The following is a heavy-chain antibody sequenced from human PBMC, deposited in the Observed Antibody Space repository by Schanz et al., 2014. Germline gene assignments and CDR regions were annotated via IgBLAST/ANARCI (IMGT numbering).Heavy chain of an antibody. CDR1: GFTFSSYG. J-gene: IGHJ4*02. CDR3: AKDSTHIDIVLVPTASDY. Sequence: ESGGGVVQPGRSLSLSCAASGFTFSSYGMHWVRQAPGKGLEWVAAMSYDGSIKYYGDSVKGRFTISRDNSKNTLYLHMNTLRSEDTAVYYCAKDSTHIDIVLVPTASDYWGQGTLVTVSS. D-gene: IGHD2-2*01. CDR2: MSYDGSIK. V-gene: IGHV3-30*18.